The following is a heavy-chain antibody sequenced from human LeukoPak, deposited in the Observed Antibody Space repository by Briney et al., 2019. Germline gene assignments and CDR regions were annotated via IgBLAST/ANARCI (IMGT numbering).Heavy chain of an antibody. CDR1: GGSISSYY. D-gene: IGHD3-10*01. V-gene: IGHV4-59*01. Sequence: SETLSLTCIVSGGSISSYYWSWIRQPPGRGLEWLGYIYYSGRTNYNPSLKSRVTILVDTSKNQFSLKLNSVTAADTAVYYCARETGSGSFDYWGQGTLVTVSS. J-gene: IGHJ4*02. CDR2: IYYSGRT. CDR3: ARETGSGSFDY.